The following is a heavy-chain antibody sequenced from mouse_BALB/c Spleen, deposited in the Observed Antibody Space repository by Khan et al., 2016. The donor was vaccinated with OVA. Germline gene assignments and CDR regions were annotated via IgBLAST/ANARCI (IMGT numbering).Heavy chain of an antibody. CDR3: ARGNCQSYYFDY. J-gene: IGHJ2*01. CDR2: INPYNGVT. Sequence: VQLQQSGPELVKPGTSVKMSCKASGYIFTNYLIHWVKQKPGQGLEWIGYINPYNGVTKYNEKFKGKDTLTSDKSSITAYMELSSLTSEASAVYSCARGNCQSYYFDYWGQGSTLTVSS. CDR1: GYIFTNYL. D-gene: IGHD4-1*01. V-gene: IGHV1S136*01.